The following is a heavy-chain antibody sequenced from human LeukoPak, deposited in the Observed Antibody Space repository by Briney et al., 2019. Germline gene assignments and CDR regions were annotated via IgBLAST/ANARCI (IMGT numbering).Heavy chain of an antibody. J-gene: IGHJ3*02. CDR3: VRHQWVPAFDI. CDR1: GGSFSSYY. Sequence: PSETLSLTCTVSGGSFSSYYWSWIRQPPGKGLEWFGYIYYSGSINYNPSLKSRVTISVDTSKNQFSLKLSSVAAADTAVYYCVRHQWVPAFDIWGQGTMVTVSS. D-gene: IGHD1-26*01. CDR2: IYYSGSI. V-gene: IGHV4-59*08.